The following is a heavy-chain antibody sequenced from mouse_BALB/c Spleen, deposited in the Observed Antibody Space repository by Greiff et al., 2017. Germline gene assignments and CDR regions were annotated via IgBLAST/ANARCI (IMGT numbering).Heavy chain of an antibody. CDR3: ARFGGKYYAMDY. CDR2: IYPGDGDT. V-gene: IGHV1-80*01. Sequence: QVQLQQSGAELVRPGSSVKISCKASGYAFSSYWMNWVKQRPGQGLEWIGQIYPGDGDTNYNGKFKGKATLTADKSSSTAYMQLSSLTSEDSAVYFCARFGGKYYAMDYWGQGTSVTVSS. CDR1: GYAFSSYW. J-gene: IGHJ4*01.